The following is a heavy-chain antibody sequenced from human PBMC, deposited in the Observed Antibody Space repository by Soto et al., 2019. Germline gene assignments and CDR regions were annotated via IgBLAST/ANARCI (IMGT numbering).Heavy chain of an antibody. CDR1: GFTCISYS. J-gene: IGHJ5*02. Sequence: WGSLRLSWAAAGFTCISYSMNWVRQAPGKWLEWVSSISSSSSYIYYADSVKGRFTISRDNAKNSLYLQMNSLRAEDTAAYYCARVAVVVPAGIVVTWSDPWGKGTLVTVSS. D-gene: IGHD2-2*01. V-gene: IGHV3-21*01. CDR3: ARVAVVVPAGIVVTWSDP. CDR2: ISSSSSYI.